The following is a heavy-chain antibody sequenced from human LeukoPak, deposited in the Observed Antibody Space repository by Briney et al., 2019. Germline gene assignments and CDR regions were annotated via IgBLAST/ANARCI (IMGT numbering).Heavy chain of an antibody. V-gene: IGHV4-39*01. D-gene: IGHD3-3*01. CDR1: GGSISSSSYY. Sequence: SETLSLTCTVSGGSISSSSYYWGWIRQPPGKGLEWIGSTYYSGSTYYNPSLKSRVTISVDTSKNQFSLKLSSVTAADTAVYYCARQDGGVYYDFWSGYYSSWFDPWGQGTLVTVSS. J-gene: IGHJ5*02. CDR3: ARQDGGVYYDFWSGYYSSWFDP. CDR2: TYYSGST.